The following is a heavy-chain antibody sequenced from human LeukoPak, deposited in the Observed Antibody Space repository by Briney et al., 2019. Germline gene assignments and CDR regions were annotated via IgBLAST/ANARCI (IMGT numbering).Heavy chain of an antibody. D-gene: IGHD3-22*01. V-gene: IGHV1-2*06. CDR3: ARAPSGYYDRIPHFDY. CDR1: GYTFTGYY. Sequence: ASVKVSCKASGYTFTGYYMHWVRQAPGQGLEWMGRINPNSGGTNYAQKFQGRVTMTRDTSISTAYMELSRLRSDDTAVYHCARAPSGYYDRIPHFDYWGQGTLVTVSS. CDR2: INPNSGGT. J-gene: IGHJ4*02.